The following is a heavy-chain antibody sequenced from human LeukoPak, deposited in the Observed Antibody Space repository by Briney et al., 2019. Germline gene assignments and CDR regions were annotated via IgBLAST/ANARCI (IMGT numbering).Heavy chain of an antibody. CDR3: AKRGVVIRVILVGFHKEAYYFDS. V-gene: IGHV3-23*01. CDR1: GITLSSYG. CDR2: ISDRGSRT. D-gene: IGHD3-22*01. J-gene: IGHJ4*02. Sequence: GGSLRLSCAVSGITLSSYGMSWVRQAPGKGLEWVAGISDRGSRTNYADSVKGRFTISTDHPKNTLYLQMNSLRAEDTAVYFCAKRGVVIRVILVGFHKEAYYFDSWGQGALVTVSS.